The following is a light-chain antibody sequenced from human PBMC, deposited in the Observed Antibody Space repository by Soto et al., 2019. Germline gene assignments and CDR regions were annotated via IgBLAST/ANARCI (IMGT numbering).Light chain of an antibody. J-gene: IGKJ2*01. CDR2: KAS. CDR1: QSISSW. CDR3: QQYNSYPYT. V-gene: IGKV1-5*03. Sequence: DIQMTQAPSTLSASVGDRVTITCRASQSISSWLAWYQQKPGKAPKLLIYKASSLESGVPSRFSGSGSGTEFTLTISSLQPDDFATYYCQQYNSYPYTFGQGTKLEI.